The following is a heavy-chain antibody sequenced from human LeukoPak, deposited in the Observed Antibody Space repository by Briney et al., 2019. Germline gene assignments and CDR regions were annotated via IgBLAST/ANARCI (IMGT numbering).Heavy chain of an antibody. Sequence: PSETLSLTCTVSGGSISSDSYYRGWIRQPPGKGLEWIGSIYYSGSTYNNPSLKSRVTISVDTSKNQFSLKLSSVTAADTAVYYCARGSLSDYDSSGYYQGPFDYWGQGTLVTVSS. D-gene: IGHD3-22*01. CDR1: GGSISSDSYY. J-gene: IGHJ4*02. CDR2: IYYSGST. CDR3: ARGSLSDYDSSGYYQGPFDY. V-gene: IGHV4-39*01.